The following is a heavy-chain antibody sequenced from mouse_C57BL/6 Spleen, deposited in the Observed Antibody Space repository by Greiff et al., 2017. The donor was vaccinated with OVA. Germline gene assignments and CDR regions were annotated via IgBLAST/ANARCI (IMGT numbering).Heavy chain of an antibody. Sequence: VQLQQPGAELVKPGASVKLSCKASGYTFTSYWMQWVKQRPGQGLEWIGELDPSDSYTNYNQKFKGKATLTVDTSSSTAYMQLSSLTSEDSAVYYCARATMVTTRAMDYWGQGTAVTVSS. CDR2: LDPSDSYT. V-gene: IGHV1-50*01. D-gene: IGHD2-2*01. J-gene: IGHJ4*01. CDR3: ARATMVTTRAMDY. CDR1: GYTFTSYW.